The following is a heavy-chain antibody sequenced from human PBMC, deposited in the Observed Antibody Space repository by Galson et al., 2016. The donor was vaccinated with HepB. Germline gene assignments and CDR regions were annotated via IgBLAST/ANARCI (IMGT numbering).Heavy chain of an antibody. CDR3: AKDIGGGSDYLEYLQQ. CDR2: ISWDSRTK. CDR1: GFTFDDYA. J-gene: IGHJ1*01. Sequence: SLRLSCAASGFTFDDYAMHWVRQPPGKGLEWASGISWDSRTKGYADSVKGRFTISRDNAKNSLYLQMNSLRAEDTAVYYCAKDIGGGSDYLEYLQQWGQGTLLTASS. D-gene: IGHD4-17*01. V-gene: IGHV3-9*01.